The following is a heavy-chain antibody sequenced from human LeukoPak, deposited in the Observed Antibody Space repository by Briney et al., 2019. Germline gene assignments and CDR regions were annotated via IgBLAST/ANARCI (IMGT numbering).Heavy chain of an antibody. CDR2: IYYSGST. J-gene: IGHJ4*02. D-gene: IGHD3-22*01. CDR1: GGSISSGDYY. CDR3: ARIPRYYDSSGSGLLFDY. Sequence: SQTLSLTCTVSGGSISSGDYYWSWIRQPPGKGLEWIGYIYYSGSTYYNPSLKSRVTISVDTSKNQFSLKLSSVTAADTAVYYCARIPRYYDSSGSGLLFDYWGQGTLVTVSS. V-gene: IGHV4-30-4*01.